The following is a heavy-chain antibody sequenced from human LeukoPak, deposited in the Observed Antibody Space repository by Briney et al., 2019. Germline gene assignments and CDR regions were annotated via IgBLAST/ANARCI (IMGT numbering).Heavy chain of an antibody. CDR2: INPFTANT. D-gene: IGHD6-13*01. CDR3: ARTQHLVLRSPLDP. Sequence: VASVTVSCKASGYTFNNYGISWVRQAPGQGGEWMGWINPFTANTGYAQHFQGRITITRNTAITTAYMELRRLRSEDTAVYYCARTQHLVLRSPLDPWGQGTLVTVSS. V-gene: IGHV1-8*01. CDR1: GYTFNNYG. J-gene: IGHJ5*02.